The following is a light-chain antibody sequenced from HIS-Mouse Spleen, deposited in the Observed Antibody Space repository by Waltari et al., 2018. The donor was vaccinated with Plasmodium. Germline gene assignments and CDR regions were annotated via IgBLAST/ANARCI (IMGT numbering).Light chain of an antibody. V-gene: IGLV2-23*01. CDR2: EGS. Sequence: QSALTQPASVSGSPGQSITISCTGTSSDVGRYNLVSWYQQHPGKAPKLMIYEGSKRPSWVSNRFSGSKSGNTASLTISGLQAEDEADYYCCSYAGSSTYVFGTGTKVTVL. CDR3: CSYAGSSTYV. CDR1: SSDVGRYNL. J-gene: IGLJ1*01.